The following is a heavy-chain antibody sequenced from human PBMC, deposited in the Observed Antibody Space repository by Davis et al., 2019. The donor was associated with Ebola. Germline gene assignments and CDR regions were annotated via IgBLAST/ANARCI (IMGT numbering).Heavy chain of an antibody. Sequence: ASVTVSCQASSYTFTSYGISWVRQAPGQGLEWMGWISAYKGNTNYAQKLQGRVTMTTDTSRSTAYMEQRSLRSDDPAVYYCAREAGATTRVYDSWGQGTLVTVSS. J-gene: IGHJ5*01. D-gene: IGHD1-26*01. CDR2: ISAYKGNT. V-gene: IGHV1-18*01. CDR3: AREAGATTRVYDS. CDR1: SYTFTSYG.